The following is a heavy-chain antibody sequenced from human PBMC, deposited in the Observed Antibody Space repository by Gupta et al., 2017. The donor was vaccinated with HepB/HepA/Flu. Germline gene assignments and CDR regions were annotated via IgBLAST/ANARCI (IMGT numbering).Heavy chain of an antibody. V-gene: IGHV3-23*05. Sequence: EVQLLESGGDLVQPGGSLRLSCAASGFTFNIFAMSWVRQAPGKGLEWVSCITISSTTYYTDSVKGRFTISRDNSKNTLYLQMNGLRAEDTAVYYCAKELCLDFVGLDFDSRGQGTLVTVSS. CDR1: GFTFNIFA. CDR3: AKELCLDFVGLDFDS. J-gene: IGHJ4*02. D-gene: IGHD1-26*01. CDR2: ITISSTT.